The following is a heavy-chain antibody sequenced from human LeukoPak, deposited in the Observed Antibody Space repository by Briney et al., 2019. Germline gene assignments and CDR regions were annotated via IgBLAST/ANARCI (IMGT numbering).Heavy chain of an antibody. Sequence: SETLSLTCAVYGGSVSGYDWCWNRKPPAQGLVWNGEINHRGSTNSNPSLKSRVTISVDTSKNQFSLKLSSVTAADTAVYYCASAIVVVPAALGYWGQGTLVTVSS. CDR1: GGSVSGYD. V-gene: IGHV4-34*01. CDR3: ASAIVVVPAALGY. J-gene: IGHJ4*02. CDR2: INHRGST. D-gene: IGHD2-2*01.